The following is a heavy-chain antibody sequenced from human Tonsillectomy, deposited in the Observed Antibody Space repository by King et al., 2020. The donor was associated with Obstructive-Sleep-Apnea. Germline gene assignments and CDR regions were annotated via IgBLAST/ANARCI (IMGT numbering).Heavy chain of an antibody. V-gene: IGHV3-21*01. D-gene: IGHD4/OR15-4a*01. CDR3: ARVDRYGATPFDY. Sequence: VQLVQSGGGLVKPGGSLRLSCAASGFTFSSYSMNWVRQAPGKGLEWVSSISSSSSYIYYADSVKGRFTISRDNAKNSLYLQMNSLRAEDTAVYYCARVDRYGATPFDYWGQGTLVTVSS. CDR1: GFTFSSYS. CDR2: ISSSSSYI. J-gene: IGHJ4*02.